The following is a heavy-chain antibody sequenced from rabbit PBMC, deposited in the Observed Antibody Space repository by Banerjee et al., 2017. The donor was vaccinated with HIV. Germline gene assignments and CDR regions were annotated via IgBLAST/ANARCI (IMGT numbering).Heavy chain of an antibody. CDR2: IYAGRSGTT. J-gene: IGHJ4*01. V-gene: IGHV1S40*01. CDR3: ARDLSGVIGWNLNL. Sequence: QSLEESGGVLVKPGASLTLTCTASGIDFSSYYYMCWVRQAPGKGLEWIACIYAGRSGTTYYASWAKGRFTISKTSSTTVTLQMTSLTAADTATYFCARDLSGVIGWNLNLWGPGTLVTVS. D-gene: IGHD1-1*01. CDR1: GIDFSSYYY.